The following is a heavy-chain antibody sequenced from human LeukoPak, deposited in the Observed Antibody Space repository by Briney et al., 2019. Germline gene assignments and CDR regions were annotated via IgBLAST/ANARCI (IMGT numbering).Heavy chain of an antibody. D-gene: IGHD2-8*02. V-gene: IGHV4-61*02. J-gene: IGHJ4*02. CDR1: GGSISSGSYY. Sequence: KTSQTLSLTCTVSGGSISSGSYYWTWFRQPAGKGLEWIGRIYISGSTSYNPSLWSRVTISVDTSKNQFSLKLSSVTAADTAVYYCARDKPNLTGGNYFDYWGQGILVIVSS. CDR3: ARDKPNLTGGNYFDY. CDR2: IYISGST.